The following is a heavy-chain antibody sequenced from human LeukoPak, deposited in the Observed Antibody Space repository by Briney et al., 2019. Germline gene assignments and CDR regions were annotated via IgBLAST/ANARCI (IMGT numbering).Heavy chain of an antibody. V-gene: IGHV3-23*01. CDR2: ISGSGAST. Sequence: GGSLRLSCAASGFTFSSCAMSWVRQAPGKGLEWVSVISGSGASTFYADSVKGRFTISRDNAKNSLYLQMNSLRAEDTAVYYCAREGPTYYYDSSGYWDYWGQGTLVTVSS. CDR1: GFTFSSCA. CDR3: AREGPTYYYDSSGYWDY. J-gene: IGHJ4*02. D-gene: IGHD3-22*01.